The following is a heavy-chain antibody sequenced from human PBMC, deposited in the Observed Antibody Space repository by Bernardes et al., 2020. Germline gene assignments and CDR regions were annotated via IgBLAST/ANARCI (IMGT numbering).Heavy chain of an antibody. CDR2: IKQDGSEK. J-gene: IGHJ2*01. Sequence: GWSLRLSCAASGFTFSSYWMSWVRQAPGKGLEWVANIKQDGSEKYYVDSVKGRFTISRDNAKNSLYLQMNSLRAEDTAVYYCARDKTIFGVVIIHYWYFALWGRGTLVTVS. V-gene: IGHV3-7*01. CDR3: ARDKTIFGVVIIHYWYFAL. CDR1: GFTFSSYW. D-gene: IGHD3-3*01.